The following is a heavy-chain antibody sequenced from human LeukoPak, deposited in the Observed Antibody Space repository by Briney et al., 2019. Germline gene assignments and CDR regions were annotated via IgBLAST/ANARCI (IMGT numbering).Heavy chain of an antibody. V-gene: IGHV3-30*04. CDR3: AKELYSGSYCCYYYGMDV. CDR2: ISYDGSNK. Sequence: GRSLRLSCAASGFTFSTYAMHWVRQAPGKGLEWVAVISYDGSNKYYADSVKGRFTISRDNSKNTLYLQVNSLRAEDTAVYYCAKELYSGSYCCYYYGMDVWGQGTTVTVSS. D-gene: IGHD1-26*01. J-gene: IGHJ6*02. CDR1: GFTFSTYA.